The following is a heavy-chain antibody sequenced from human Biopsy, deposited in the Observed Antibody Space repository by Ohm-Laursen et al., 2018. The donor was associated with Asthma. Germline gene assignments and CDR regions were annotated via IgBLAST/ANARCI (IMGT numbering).Heavy chain of an antibody. Sequence: GTLSLTCIVSGDAMSTSGSYWGWIRQPPGKGLEWIANIYYMGSTYYNPSLKSRFTISLDMSMNHLSLKLNSVTAADTAVYSCARLRIEGTSPYYFDYWGQGSLVTVSS. V-gene: IGHV4-39*02. J-gene: IGHJ4*02. CDR2: IYYMGST. D-gene: IGHD2/OR15-2a*01. CDR1: GDAMSTSGSY. CDR3: ARLRIEGTSPYYFDY.